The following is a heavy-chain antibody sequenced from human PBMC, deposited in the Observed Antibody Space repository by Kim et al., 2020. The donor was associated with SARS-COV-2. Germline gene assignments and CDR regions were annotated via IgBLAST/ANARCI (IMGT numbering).Heavy chain of an antibody. V-gene: IGHV4-34*01. CDR2: INHSGST. CDR1: GGSFSGYY. Sequence: SETLSLTCAVYGGSFSGYYWSWIRQPPGKGLEWIGEINHSGSTNYNPSLKSRVTISVDTSKNQFSLKLSSVTAADTAVYYCARTSLVLRFLEWLWTPFDPWGQGTLVTVSS. J-gene: IGHJ5*02. D-gene: IGHD3-3*01. CDR3: ARTSLVLRFLEWLWTPFDP.